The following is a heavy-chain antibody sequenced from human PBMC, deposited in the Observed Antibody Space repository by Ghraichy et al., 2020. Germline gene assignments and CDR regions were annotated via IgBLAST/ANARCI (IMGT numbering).Heavy chain of an antibody. CDR2: ISGSGGST. V-gene: IGHV3-23*01. J-gene: IGHJ4*02. CDR3: AKRGVYYYDSSGYGYFDY. Sequence: GGSLRLSCAASGFTFSSYAMSWVRQAPGKGLEWVSAISGSGGSTYYADSVKGRFTISRDNSKNTLYLQMNSLRAEDTAVYYCAKRGVYYYDSSGYGYFDYWGQGTLVTVSS. D-gene: IGHD3-22*01. CDR1: GFTFSSYA.